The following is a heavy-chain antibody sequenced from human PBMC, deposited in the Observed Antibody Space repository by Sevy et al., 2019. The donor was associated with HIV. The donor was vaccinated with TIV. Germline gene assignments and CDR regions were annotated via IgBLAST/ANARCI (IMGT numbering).Heavy chain of an antibody. CDR1: GFTFSDYG. D-gene: IGHD3-10*01. CDR3: ARDNLLPVMVSMVRGALSYYFDY. V-gene: IGHV3-33*01. J-gene: IGHJ4*02. CDR2: VWYDGINK. Sequence: GGFLRLSCTASGFTFSDYGMHWVRQAPGKGLEWVAVVWYDGINKYYGDSVKGRFTISRDNSKNTLYLQMKSLRAEDTAVYYCARDNLLPVMVSMVRGALSYYFDYWGQGTLVTVSS.